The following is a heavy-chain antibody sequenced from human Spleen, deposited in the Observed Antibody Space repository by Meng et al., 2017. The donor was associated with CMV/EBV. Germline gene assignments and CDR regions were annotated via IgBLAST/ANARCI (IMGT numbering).Heavy chain of an antibody. CDR2: IRYDGSNK. J-gene: IGHJ3*02. Sequence: SCKASGYTFTGYYIHWVRQAPGQGLEWMAFIRYDGSNKYYADSVKGRFTISRDNSKNTLYLQMNSLRAEDTAVYYCAKDFPNYDFWSGYYKYDAFDIWGQGTMVTVSS. CDR1: GYTFTGYY. V-gene: IGHV3-30*02. D-gene: IGHD3-3*01. CDR3: AKDFPNYDFWSGYYKYDAFDI.